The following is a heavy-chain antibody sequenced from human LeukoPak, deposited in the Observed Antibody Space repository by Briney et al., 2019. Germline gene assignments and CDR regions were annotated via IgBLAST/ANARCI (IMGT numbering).Heavy chain of an antibody. CDR1: GGTFSSCA. V-gene: IGHV1-69*13. CDR3: ARKMNRGKDRRYDSSGYYYYGMDV. Sequence: SVKVSCKASGGTFSSCAISWVRQAPGQGLEWMGGIIPIFGTANYAQKFQGRVTITADESTSTAYMELSSLRSEDTAVYYCARKMNRGKDRRYDSSGYYYYGMDVWGQGTTVTVSS. J-gene: IGHJ6*02. D-gene: IGHD3-22*01. CDR2: IIPIFGTA.